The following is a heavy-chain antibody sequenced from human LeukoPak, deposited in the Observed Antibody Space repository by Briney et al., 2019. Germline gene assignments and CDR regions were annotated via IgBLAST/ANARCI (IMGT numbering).Heavy chain of an antibody. D-gene: IGHD6-19*01. CDR2: IYYSGST. CDR3: ARDLWQWLVKWNWFDP. V-gene: IGHV4-39*07. J-gene: IGHJ5*02. CDR1: GGSISSSTYY. Sequence: SETLSLTCTVSGGSISSSTYYWGWIRQPPGKGLEWIGSIYYSGSTYYNPSLKSRVTISVDTSKNQFSLKLTSVTAADTAVYYCARDLWQWLVKWNWFDPWGQGTLVTVSS.